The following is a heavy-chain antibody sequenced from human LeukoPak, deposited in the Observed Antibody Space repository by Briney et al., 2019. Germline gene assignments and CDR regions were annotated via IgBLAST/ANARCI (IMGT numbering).Heavy chain of an antibody. CDR3: ARDPRIAVAGTVDY. J-gene: IGHJ4*02. V-gene: IGHV1-2*02. D-gene: IGHD6-19*01. Sequence: ASVKVSCKASGYTFTGYYMHWVRQAPGQGPEWMGWINPNSGGTNYAQKFQGRVTMTRDTSISTAYMELSRLRSDDTAVYYCARDPRIAVAGTVDYWGQGTLVTVSS. CDR2: INPNSGGT. CDR1: GYTFTGYY.